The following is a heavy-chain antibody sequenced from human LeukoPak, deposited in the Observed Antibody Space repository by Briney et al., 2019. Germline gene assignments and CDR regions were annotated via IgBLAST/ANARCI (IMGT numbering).Heavy chain of an antibody. CDR1: GFSFSSHA. J-gene: IGHJ3*01. Sequence: GGSLRLSCAASGFSFSSHAMAWVRQAPGKGLEWVSLITGSGSNTYYADSVKGHFTISRDHSKNTLYLQMNSLRAEDTALYYCAKGQNDFWNGYYSRVFNFWGQGTLVTVSS. CDR3: AKGQNDFWNGYYSRVFNF. V-gene: IGHV3-23*01. D-gene: IGHD3-3*01. CDR2: ITGSGSNT.